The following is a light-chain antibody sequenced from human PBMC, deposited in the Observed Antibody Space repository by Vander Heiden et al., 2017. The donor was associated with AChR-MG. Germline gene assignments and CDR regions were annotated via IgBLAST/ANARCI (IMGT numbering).Light chain of an antibody. CDR1: QSVRTW. V-gene: IGKV1-5*03. Sequence: DIQMTQSPSTLSAFVGDRVTITCRASQSVRTWLAWYQQKQGNAPKLLIYKASSLESGVPSRFNGSGSGTEFTLTISSLQPDDFGTYYCQQDNSYFRTFGQGTQVEIK. CDR3: QQDNSYFRT. CDR2: KAS. J-gene: IGKJ1*01.